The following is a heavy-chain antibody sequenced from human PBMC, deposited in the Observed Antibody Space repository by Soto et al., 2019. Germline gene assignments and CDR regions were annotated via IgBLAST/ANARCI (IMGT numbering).Heavy chain of an antibody. J-gene: IGHJ6*03. V-gene: IGHV4-59*08. CDR2: IYYSGST. Sequence: SETLSLTCTVSGGSISSYYWSGIRQPPGKGLEWIGYIYYSGSTNYNPSLKSRVTISVDTSKNQFSLKLSSVTAADTAVYYCARIKRGYSGYEGYYYYYYYMDVWGKGTTVTVSS. D-gene: IGHD5-12*01. CDR1: GGSISSYY. CDR3: ARIKRGYSGYEGYYYYYYYMDV.